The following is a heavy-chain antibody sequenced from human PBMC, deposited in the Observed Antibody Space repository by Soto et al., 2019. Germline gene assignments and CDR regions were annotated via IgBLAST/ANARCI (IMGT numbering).Heavy chain of an antibody. D-gene: IGHD6-13*01. CDR3: ARDQRSWYNWFDP. CDR1: GGSISSGGYY. V-gene: IGHV4-31*03. J-gene: IGHJ5*02. Sequence: QVQLQESGPGLVKPSQTLSLTCTVSGGSISSGGYYWSWIRQHPGKGLEWIGYIYYSGSTYYNPSLKSRVTIAVDTSKNKSALKLSSVTAADTAVYYCARDQRSWYNWFDPWGQGTLVTVSS. CDR2: IYYSGST.